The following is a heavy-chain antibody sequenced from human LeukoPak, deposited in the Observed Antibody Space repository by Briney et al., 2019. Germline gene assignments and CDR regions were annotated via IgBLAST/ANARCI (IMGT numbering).Heavy chain of an antibody. CDR2: MYYSGLSSYSGGT. V-gene: IGHV4-59*08. CDR1: GGSISGYY. J-gene: IGHJ4*02. CDR3: ASLTTVTQGYFDS. D-gene: IGHD4-17*01. Sequence: PSETLSLTCTVSGGSISGYYWNWIRQPPGKGLEWMGYMYYSGLSSYSGGTNYNPSLKSRLTISVDTSKNQFSLKLSSVTATDTAVYYCASLTTVTQGYFDSWGQGTLVTVSS.